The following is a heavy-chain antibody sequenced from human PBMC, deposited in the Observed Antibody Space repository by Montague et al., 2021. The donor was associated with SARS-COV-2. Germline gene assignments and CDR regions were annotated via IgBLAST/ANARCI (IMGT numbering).Heavy chain of an antibody. CDR2: INSDGTTT. D-gene: IGHD1-14*01. J-gene: IGHJ6*02. CDR3: ARGGPLSYYYYGMDV. CDR1: GFTFNSYW. Sequence: SVRLSCLASGFTFNSYWMHWVRQAPGKGLVWVSRINSDGTTTTYXDSVKGRFTTSRDNAKDTLYLQMNSLRAEDTALYFCARGGPLSYYYYGMDVWGQGTTVTVSS. V-gene: IGHV3-74*01.